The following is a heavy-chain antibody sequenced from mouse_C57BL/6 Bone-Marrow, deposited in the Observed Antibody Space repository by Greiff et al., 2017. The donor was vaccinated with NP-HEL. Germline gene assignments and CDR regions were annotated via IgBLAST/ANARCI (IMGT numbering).Heavy chain of an antibody. CDR1: GYTFTSYG. Sequence: VQLQESGAELARPGASVKLSCKASGYTFTSYGISWVKQRTGQGLEWIGEIYPRSGNTYYNEKFKGKATLTADKSSSTAYMELRSLTSEDSAVYFCARRGWYYAMDYWGQGTSVTVSS. J-gene: IGHJ4*01. V-gene: IGHV1-81*01. D-gene: IGHD3-3*01. CDR2: IYPRSGNT. CDR3: ARRGWYYAMDY.